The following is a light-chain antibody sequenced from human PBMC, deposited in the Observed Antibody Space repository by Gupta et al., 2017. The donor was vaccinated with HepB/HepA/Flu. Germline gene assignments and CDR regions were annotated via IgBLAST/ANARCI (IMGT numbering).Light chain of an antibody. Sequence: IVLTQSPGTLSLSPGERAPLSCRASQSVNNNYLAWYQQKPGQAPRLLIYGASSRATGIPDRFSGSGSGTDFTLTISRLEPEDFAVFYCQQDCASPLTFGHGTNVDMK. CDR2: GAS. V-gene: IGKV3-20*01. CDR1: QSVNNNY. J-gene: IGKJ3*01. CDR3: QQDCASPLT.